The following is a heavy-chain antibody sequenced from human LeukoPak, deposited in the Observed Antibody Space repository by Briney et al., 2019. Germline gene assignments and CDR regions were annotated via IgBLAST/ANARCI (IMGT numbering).Heavy chain of an antibody. Sequence: PAGSLRLSCAASGFTFSSYAMSWVRQAPGKGLEWVSAISGSGGSTYYADSVKGRFTISRDNSKNTPYLQMNSLRAEDTAVYYCAKLGSSSSWYSYYYLDVWGKGTPVTISS. CDR1: GFTFSSYA. D-gene: IGHD6-13*01. J-gene: IGHJ6*03. V-gene: IGHV3-23*01. CDR3: AKLGSSSSWYSYYYLDV. CDR2: ISGSGGST.